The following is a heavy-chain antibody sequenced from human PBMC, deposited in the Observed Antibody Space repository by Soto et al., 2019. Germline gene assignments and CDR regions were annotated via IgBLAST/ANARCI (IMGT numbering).Heavy chain of an antibody. D-gene: IGHD3-10*01. CDR3: ARHNYGSGSTYFDY. V-gene: IGHV4-59*08. CDR1: GGSIGSSY. Sequence: SDTLSLTCTVHGGSIGSSYWSWIRQPPGKGLEWIGYIYYSGSTNYNPSLKSRVTISVDTSKNQFSLKLNSMTAADTAVYYCARHNYGSGSTYFDYWGQGTLVTVS. J-gene: IGHJ4*02. CDR2: IYYSGST.